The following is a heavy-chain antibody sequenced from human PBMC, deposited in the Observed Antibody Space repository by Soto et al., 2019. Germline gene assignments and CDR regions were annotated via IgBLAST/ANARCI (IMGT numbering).Heavy chain of an antibody. Sequence: QVQLQQWGAGLLKPSETLSLTCAVYGGSFSGYYLTWIRQSPEKGLEWIGEVNHSGTTYYNPSLKVRVTISVHTAKNQCPLKMSSVTAADTAVYYCARGIGYCSSINCYSSRRLRFDSWGQGTLVTVSS. CDR3: ARGIGYCSSINCYSSRRLRFDS. CDR2: VNHSGTT. J-gene: IGHJ4*02. V-gene: IGHV4-34*01. CDR1: GGSFSGYY. D-gene: IGHD2-2*01.